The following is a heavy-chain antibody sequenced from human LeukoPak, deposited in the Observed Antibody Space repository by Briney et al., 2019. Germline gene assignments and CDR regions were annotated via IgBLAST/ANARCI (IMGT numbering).Heavy chain of an antibody. CDR3: ARYIAVASYVGGLLRYFDY. CDR2: IYYSGST. D-gene: IGHD6-19*01. V-gene: IGHV4-39*01. J-gene: IGHJ4*02. Sequence: PSETLSLTCTVSGGSISSSSYYWSWIRQPPGKGLEWIGSIYYSGSTYYNPSLKSRVTISVDTSKNQFSLKLSSVTAADTAVYYCARYIAVASYVGGLLRYFDYWGQGTLVTVSS. CDR1: GGSISSSSYY.